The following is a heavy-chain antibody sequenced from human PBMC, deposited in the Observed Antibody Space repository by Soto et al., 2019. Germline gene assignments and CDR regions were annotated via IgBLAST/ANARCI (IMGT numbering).Heavy chain of an antibody. CDR2: IIPIFGTA. D-gene: IGHD3-22*01. Sequence: QVQLVQSGAEVKKPGSSMKVSCKASGGTFSSYAISWVRQAPGQGLEWMGGIIPIFGTANYAQKFQGRVTITADESTSTAYMELSSLRSEDTAVYYCARELNYYYDSSGYDYWGQGTLVTVSS. CDR1: GGTFSSYA. CDR3: ARELNYYYDSSGYDY. V-gene: IGHV1-69*01. J-gene: IGHJ4*02.